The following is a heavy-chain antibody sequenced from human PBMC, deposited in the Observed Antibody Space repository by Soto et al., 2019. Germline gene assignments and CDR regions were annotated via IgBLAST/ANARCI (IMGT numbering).Heavy chain of an antibody. CDR3: ARGSGRYNWNEPWDY. CDR1: GYTLSSYG. V-gene: IGHV1-18*01. Sequence: ASVKVSCKASGYTLSSYGTTWMRQAPGQGLEWLGWITTYQSQTIYAPKLQGRVTMTTDTSTTTAYMGVTSLKSDDTAVYYWARGSGRYNWNEPWDYWGQGTLVTVSS. CDR2: ITTYQSQT. J-gene: IGHJ4*02. D-gene: IGHD1-1*01.